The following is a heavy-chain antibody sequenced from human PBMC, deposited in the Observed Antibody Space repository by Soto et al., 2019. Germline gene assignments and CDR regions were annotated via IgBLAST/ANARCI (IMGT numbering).Heavy chain of an antibody. J-gene: IGHJ3*02. CDR1: GFSLSTGGVG. CDR3: AHRLGQSGSTWDSGGFDI. D-gene: IGHD6-13*01. Sequence: QITLNESGPTLVKPTQILTLTCTFSGFSLSTGGVGVGWIRQPPGKALEWLGFIYWDDDKRYSPSLKSRLTISQDPSKSLLVLIMTNMDPMDTATYYCAHRLGQSGSTWDSGGFDIWGQGTMVTVPS. CDR2: IYWDDDK. V-gene: IGHV2-5*02.